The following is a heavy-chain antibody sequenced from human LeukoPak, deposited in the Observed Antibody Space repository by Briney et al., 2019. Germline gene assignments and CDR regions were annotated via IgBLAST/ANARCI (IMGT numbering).Heavy chain of an antibody. CDR2: IKQDGSEK. CDR3: ARVGRLHSNDGGPFDP. J-gene: IGHJ5*02. V-gene: IGHV3-7*01. D-gene: IGHD1-1*01. CDR1: GFTFSDYY. Sequence: GGSLRLSCAASGFTFSDYYMSWVRQAPGKGLEWVANIKQDGSEKYYVDSVKGRFTISRDNAKNSLYLQMNSLRAEDTAVYYCARVGRLHSNDGGPFDPWGQGTLVTVSS.